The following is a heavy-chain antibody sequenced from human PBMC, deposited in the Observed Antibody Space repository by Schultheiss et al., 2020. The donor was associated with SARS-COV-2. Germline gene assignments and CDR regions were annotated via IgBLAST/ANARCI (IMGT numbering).Heavy chain of an antibody. V-gene: IGHV3-30*03. Sequence: GGSLRLSCAASGFTFSSYAMSWVRQAPGKGLEWVAVISYDGSNKYYADSVKGRFTISRDNSKNTLYLQMNSLRAEDTAQYYCVRDRWYCGGVDCSKVDYWGQGTLVTVSS. J-gene: IGHJ4*02. D-gene: IGHD2-21*01. CDR2: ISYDGSNK. CDR3: VRDRWYCGGVDCSKVDY. CDR1: GFTFSSYA.